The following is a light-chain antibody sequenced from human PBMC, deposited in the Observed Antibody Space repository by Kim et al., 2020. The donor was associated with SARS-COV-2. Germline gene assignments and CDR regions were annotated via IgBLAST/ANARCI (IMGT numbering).Light chain of an antibody. V-gene: IGKV2-30*02. CDR1: RSLVHVEGNTY. Sequence: PSSLSCTFSRSLVHVEGNTYLSWFHQRLGQSPRGLIYRVSKRDSGVPDRFSGSGSSTDFTLTVSRVEAEDVGVYCCMQGTHWPWTFGQGAKVDIK. CDR2: RVS. J-gene: IGKJ1*01. CDR3: MQGTHWPWT.